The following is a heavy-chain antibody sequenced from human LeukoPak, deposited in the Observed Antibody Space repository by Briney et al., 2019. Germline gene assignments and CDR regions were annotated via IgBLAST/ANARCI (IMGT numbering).Heavy chain of an antibody. Sequence: PSETLSLTCAVSGGSISSSNWWSWVRQPPGKGLEWIGEIYHSGSTNYNPSLKSRVTISVDKSKNQFSLKLRSVTAADTAVYYCARVGGEIVVVPDAKRPAPYFDYWGQGTLVTVSS. J-gene: IGHJ4*02. CDR3: ARVGGEIVVVPDAKRPAPYFDY. V-gene: IGHV4-4*02. CDR1: GGSISSSNW. D-gene: IGHD2-2*01. CDR2: IYHSGST.